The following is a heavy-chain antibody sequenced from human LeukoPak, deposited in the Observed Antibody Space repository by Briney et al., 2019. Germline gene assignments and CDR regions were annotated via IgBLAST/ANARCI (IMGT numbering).Heavy chain of an antibody. V-gene: IGHV4-39*01. CDR3: ARISSYYDSSGYYRGPTDY. CDR2: IYYSGST. Sequence: SETLSLTCTVSGDSISSDYWSWIRQPPGKGLEWIGSIYYSGSTYYNPSLKSRVTISVDTSKNQFSLKLSSVTAADTAVYYCARISSYYDSSGYYRGPTDYWGQGTLVTVSS. D-gene: IGHD3-22*01. CDR1: GDSISSDY. J-gene: IGHJ4*02.